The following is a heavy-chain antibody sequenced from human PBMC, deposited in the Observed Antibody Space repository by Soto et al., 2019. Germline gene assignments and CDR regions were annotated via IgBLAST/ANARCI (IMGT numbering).Heavy chain of an antibody. V-gene: IGHV4-59*01. D-gene: IGHD2-15*01. J-gene: IGHJ4*02. CDR1: GGSISSYY. CDR3: AYSVVTPHHFDY. CDR2: IYYSGST. Sequence: PSETLSLTCTVSGGSISSYYWSWIRQPPGKGLEWIGYIYYSGSTNYNPSLKSRVTISLDTSKNQFSLKLSSVTAADTAVYYCAYSVVTPHHFDYWGQGTLVTVSS.